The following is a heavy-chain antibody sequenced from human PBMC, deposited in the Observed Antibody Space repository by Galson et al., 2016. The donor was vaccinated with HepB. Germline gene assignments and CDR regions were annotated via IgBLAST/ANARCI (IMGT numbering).Heavy chain of an antibody. CDR2: IGGSGGDT. J-gene: IGHJ4*02. Sequence: SLRLSCAASGFTFRDYGMTWVRQAPGKGLEWVSAIGGSGGDTYYADSVKGRFTISRDNSKNTLYLHINSLRAEDTAVYYCARRYDTPGYYYIDFWGQGTLVTVSS. CDR3: ARRYDTPGYYYIDF. D-gene: IGHD3-22*01. CDR1: GFTFRDYG. V-gene: IGHV3-23*01.